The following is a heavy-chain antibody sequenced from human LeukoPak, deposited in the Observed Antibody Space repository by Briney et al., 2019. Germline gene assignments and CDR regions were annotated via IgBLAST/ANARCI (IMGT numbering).Heavy chain of an antibody. J-gene: IGHJ4*02. V-gene: IGHV3-48*01. CDR2: ISSSSSTI. Sequence: HTGGSLRLSCAASGFTFSSYSMNWVRQAPGKGLEWVSYISSSSSTIYYADSVKGRFTISRDNAKNSLYLQMNSLRAEDTAVYYCARRVGNWGIHFDYWGQGTLVTVSS. CDR1: GFTFSSYS. D-gene: IGHD7-27*01. CDR3: ARRVGNWGIHFDY.